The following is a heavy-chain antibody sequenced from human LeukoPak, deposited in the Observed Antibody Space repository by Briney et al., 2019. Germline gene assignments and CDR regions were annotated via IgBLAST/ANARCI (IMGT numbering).Heavy chain of an antibody. J-gene: IGHJ4*02. D-gene: IGHD3-10*01. V-gene: IGHV2-5*01. Sequence: SGPTLVNPTQTLTLTCTFSGFSLSTSGVGVGWIRQPPGKALEWLALIYWNDDKRYSPSLKSRLTITKDTSKNQVVLTMTNMDPADTATYYCAYRSPYYYGINFDYWGQGTLVTVSS. CDR3: AYRSPYYYGINFDY. CDR1: GFSLSTSGVG. CDR2: IYWNDDK.